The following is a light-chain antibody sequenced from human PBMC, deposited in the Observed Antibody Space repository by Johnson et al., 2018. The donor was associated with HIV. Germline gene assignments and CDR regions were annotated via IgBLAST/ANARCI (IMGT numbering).Light chain of an antibody. CDR1: SSNIGNNY. CDR2: ENN. V-gene: IGLV1-51*02. J-gene: IGLJ1*01. CDR3: GTWDSSLSAGV. Sequence: QSVLTQPPSVSAAPGQKVTISCSGSSSNIGNNYVSWYQQLPGTAPKLLIYENNKRPSGIPDRFSGSKSGTSATLGITGLQTGDEADYYCGTWDSSLSAGVCGTGIKVTVL.